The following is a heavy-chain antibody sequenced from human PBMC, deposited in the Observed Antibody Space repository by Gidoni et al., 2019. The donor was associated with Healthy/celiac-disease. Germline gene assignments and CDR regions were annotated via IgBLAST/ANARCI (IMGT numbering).Heavy chain of an antibody. CDR3: TTDVGIMITFGGVIVGDY. Sequence: DGGTTDYAAPVKGRFTISRDDSKNTLYLQMNSLKTEDTAVYYCTTDVGIMITFGGVIVGDYWGQGTLVTVSS. CDR2: DGGTT. J-gene: IGHJ4*02. D-gene: IGHD3-16*02. V-gene: IGHV3-15*01.